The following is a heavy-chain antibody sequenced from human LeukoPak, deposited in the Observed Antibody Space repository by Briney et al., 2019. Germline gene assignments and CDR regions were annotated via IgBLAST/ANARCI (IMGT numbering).Heavy chain of an antibody. D-gene: IGHD2-2*01. CDR3: ASCLGYCSSTSCGTLDY. Sequence: PSETLSLTCTVSGGSISSSSYYWGWIRQPPGKGLEWIGSIYYSGSTYYNPSLKSRVTISVDTSKNQFSLKLSSVTAADTAVYYCASCLGYCSSTSCGTLDYWGQGTLVTVSS. J-gene: IGHJ4*02. CDR1: GGSISSSSYY. CDR2: IYYSGST. V-gene: IGHV4-39*01.